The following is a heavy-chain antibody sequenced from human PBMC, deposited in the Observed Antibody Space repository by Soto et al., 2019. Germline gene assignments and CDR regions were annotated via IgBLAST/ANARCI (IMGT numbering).Heavy chain of an antibody. CDR2: IYYSGST. Sequence: QLQLQESGPGLVKPSETLSLTCTVSGGSISSSSYYWGWIRQPPGKGLEWIGSIYYSGSTYYNPSLKSRVTISLDTSKNQFSLKLSSVTAADTAVYFCARSYSGSSLYYYGMDVWGQGTTVTVSS. CDR3: ARSYSGSSLYYYGMDV. D-gene: IGHD1-26*01. J-gene: IGHJ6*02. V-gene: IGHV4-39*01. CDR1: GGSISSSSYY.